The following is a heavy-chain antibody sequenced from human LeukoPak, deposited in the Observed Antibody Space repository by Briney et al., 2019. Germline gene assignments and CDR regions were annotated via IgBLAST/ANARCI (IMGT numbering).Heavy chain of an antibody. CDR1: GGSISSYY. J-gene: IGHJ4*02. CDR3: ARSNYYDTNGYYSLDY. D-gene: IGHD3-22*01. V-gene: IGHV4-59*01. CDR2: IYYSGST. Sequence: SETLSLTCTVSGGSISSYYWSWLRQPPGKGLEWIGYIYYSGSTNYNPSLKSRVTISVDTSKNQFSLKLSSVTAADTAVYYCARSNYYDTNGYYSLDYWGQGTLVTVSS.